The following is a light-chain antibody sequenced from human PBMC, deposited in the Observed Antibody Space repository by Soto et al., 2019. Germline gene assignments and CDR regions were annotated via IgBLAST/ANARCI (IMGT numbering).Light chain of an antibody. Sequence: QPVLTQSPSASASLGASVKLTCTLSSGHSTYAIAWHQQQPEKGPRYLMEINSDGSHNKGDGIPDRFSGSSSGTERYLTISSLLSEDEADYYCQTRDTHVIFGGGTKLTVL. V-gene: IGLV4-69*01. CDR2: INSDGSH. J-gene: IGLJ2*01. CDR1: SGHSTYA. CDR3: QTRDTHVI.